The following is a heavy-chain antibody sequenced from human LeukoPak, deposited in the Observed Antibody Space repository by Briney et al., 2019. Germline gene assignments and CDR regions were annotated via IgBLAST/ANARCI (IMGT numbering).Heavy chain of an antibody. CDR2: INPSGGST. D-gene: IGHD5-12*01. J-gene: IGHJ3*02. CDR1: GYTFTSYY. Sequence: EASVKVSCKASGYTFTSYYMHWVRQAPGQGLEGMGIINPSGGSTSYAQKFQGRVTMTRDTSTSTVYMELSSLRSEDTAVYYCARDRRNGGYDYGDAFDIWGQGTMVTVSS. CDR3: ARDRRNGGYDYGDAFDI. V-gene: IGHV1-46*01.